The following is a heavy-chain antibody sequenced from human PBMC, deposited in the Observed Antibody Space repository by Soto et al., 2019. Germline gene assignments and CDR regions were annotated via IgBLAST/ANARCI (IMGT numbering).Heavy chain of an antibody. CDR2: IHYSGTT. V-gene: IGHV4-59*01. D-gene: IGHD6-13*01. CDR3: AAGEASSRILAPSYLGF. Sequence: SETLSLTCTVSGGSMRNYFWTWIRQPPGKGLEGIGYIHYSGTTSFFPSYNPSLRSRVTISEDTSKNQFSLKLLSVTTADTAVYFCAAGEASSRILAPSYLGFWGQGTLVTVSS. J-gene: IGHJ4*02. CDR1: GGSMRNYF.